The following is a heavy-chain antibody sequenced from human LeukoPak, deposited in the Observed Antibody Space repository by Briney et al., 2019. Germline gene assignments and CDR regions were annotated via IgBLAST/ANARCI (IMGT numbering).Heavy chain of an antibody. CDR1: GFTFSSYG. D-gene: IGHD2-2*01. V-gene: IGHV3-30*18. CDR2: ISYDGSNK. J-gene: IGHJ4*02. Sequence: GGSLRLSCAASGFTFSSYGMHRVRQAPGKGLEWVAVISYDGSNKYYADSVKGRFTISRDNSKNTLYLQMNSLRAEDTAVYYCAKSRGCSSTSCLVDYWGQGTLVTVSS. CDR3: AKSRGCSSTSCLVDY.